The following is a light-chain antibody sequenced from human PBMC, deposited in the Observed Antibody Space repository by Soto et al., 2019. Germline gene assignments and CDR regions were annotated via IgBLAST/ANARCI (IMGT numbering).Light chain of an antibody. J-gene: IGKJ1*01. CDR1: QSVTTN. CDR3: QQYNNWPPWT. V-gene: IGKV3-15*01. CDR2: GAS. Sequence: MMRQSPSTLSVSPGERATLSCRASQSVTTNMAWYQQKPGQAPRLRIYGASTRATGIPARFSGSGSGTDFTLTISSLQSEDFAVYYCQQYNNWPPWTFGQGTKV.